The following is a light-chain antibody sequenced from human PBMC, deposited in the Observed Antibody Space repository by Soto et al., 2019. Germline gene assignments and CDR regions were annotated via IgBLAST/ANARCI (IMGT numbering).Light chain of an antibody. CDR1: QSLSNR. V-gene: IGKV1-5*01. J-gene: IGKJ1*01. CDR2: DAS. CDR3: QHYNSYSEA. Sequence: DIQMTQSPSTLSASVGGRVPITCRASQSLSNRLAWYQQKPGKAPKVLIYDASSLESGVPSRFSGSGSGTDFILTISSLQPDDFATYYCQHYNSYSEAFGQGTKVDIK.